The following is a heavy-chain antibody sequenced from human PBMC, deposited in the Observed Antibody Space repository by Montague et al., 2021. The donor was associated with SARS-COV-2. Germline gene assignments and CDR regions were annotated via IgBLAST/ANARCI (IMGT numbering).Heavy chain of an antibody. J-gene: IGHJ6*02. V-gene: IGHV4-39*01. D-gene: IGHD1-20*01. Sequence: SETLSLTCTVSGGSISSSSYYWGRIRQHPGKGLEWIGSIYYSGSTYYNPSLKSRVTISVDTSKNQFSLKLSSVTAADTAVYYCARRVTGTTVHYYYYGMDVWGQGTTVTVSS. CDR1: GGSISSSSYY. CDR3: ARRVTGTTVHYYYYGMDV. CDR2: IYYSGST.